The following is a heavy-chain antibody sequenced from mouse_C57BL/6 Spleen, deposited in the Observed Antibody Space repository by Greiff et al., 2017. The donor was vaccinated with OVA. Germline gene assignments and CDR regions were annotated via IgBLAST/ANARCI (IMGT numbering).Heavy chain of an antibody. J-gene: IGHJ4*01. CDR1: GYAFSSSW. V-gene: IGHV1-82*01. Sequence: VKLQKSGPELVKPGASVKISCKASGYAFSSSWMNWVKQRPGKGLEWIGRIYPGDGDTNYNGKFKGKATLTADKSSSTAYMQLSSLTSEDSAVYFCARRIYYDPLYAMDYWGQGTSVTVSS. CDR2: IYPGDGDT. D-gene: IGHD2-4*01. CDR3: ARRIYYDPLYAMDY.